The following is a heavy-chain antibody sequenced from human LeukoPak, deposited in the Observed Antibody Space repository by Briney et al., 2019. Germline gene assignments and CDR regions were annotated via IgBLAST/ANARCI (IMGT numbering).Heavy chain of an antibody. CDR3: ARGTVTMVDY. V-gene: IGHV3-66*01. CDR1: GFTVSSNY. D-gene: IGHD3-10*01. CDR2: IYSGGST. J-gene: IGHJ4*02. Sequence: GGSLRRSCAASGFTVSSNYMSWVRQAPGRGLEWVSVIYSGGSTYYADSVKGRFTISRDNSKNTLFLQMNSLRAGDTAVYYCARGTVTMVDYWGQGTLVSVSS.